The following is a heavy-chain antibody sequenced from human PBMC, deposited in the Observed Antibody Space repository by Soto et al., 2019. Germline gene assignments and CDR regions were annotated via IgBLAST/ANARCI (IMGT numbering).Heavy chain of an antibody. D-gene: IGHD5-12*01. CDR1: GGSFSGYY. J-gene: IGHJ5*02. Sequence: ETLSLTCAVYGGSFSGYYWSWIRQPPGKGLEWIGEINHSGSTNYNPSLKSRVTISVDTSKNQFSLKLSSVTAADTAVYCCARGSGYDSRWFDPWGQGTLVTVSS. CDR2: INHSGST. V-gene: IGHV4-34*01. CDR3: ARGSGYDSRWFDP.